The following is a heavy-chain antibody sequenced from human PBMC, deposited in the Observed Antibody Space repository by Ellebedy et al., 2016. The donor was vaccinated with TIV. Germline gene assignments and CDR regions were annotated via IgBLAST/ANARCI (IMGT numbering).Heavy chain of an antibody. V-gene: IGHV3-64D*06. CDR2: ISKNGDLT. D-gene: IGHD6-13*01. CDR1: GFTFSGYS. J-gene: IGHJ4*02. CDR3: VRGIAGQGYFDY. Sequence: PGGSLRLSCSASGFTFSGYSMHWVRQAPGKGLEYVSTISKNGDLTYYADSVRGRVSISRDNSKNTLYLQTSSLRAEDTAFYYCVRGIAGQGYFDYWGQGTLVTVSS.